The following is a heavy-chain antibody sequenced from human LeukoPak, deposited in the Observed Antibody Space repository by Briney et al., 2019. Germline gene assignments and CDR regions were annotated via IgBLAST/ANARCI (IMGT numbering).Heavy chain of an antibody. CDR1: GFTISGHW. J-gene: IGHJ4*02. D-gene: IGHD5-18*01. CDR2: INSDGNST. CDR3: AREDTTLVASSRLDY. Sequence: PGGSLRLSCAASGFTISGHWMHWVRQGPGKGLVWVSRINSDGNSTAYADSVKGRFTISRDNANNMLYLQMNSLRAEDTAIYYCAREDTTLVASSRLDYWGQGTLVTVSS. V-gene: IGHV3-74*01.